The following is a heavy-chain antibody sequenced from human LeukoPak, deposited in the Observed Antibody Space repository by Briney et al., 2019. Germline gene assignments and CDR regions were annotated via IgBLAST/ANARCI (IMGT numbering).Heavy chain of an antibody. CDR3: AKGYCSGGTCYLVENWLDP. J-gene: IGHJ5*02. CDR1: GYTLTAYY. CDR2: INPNSGGT. D-gene: IGHD2-15*01. V-gene: IGHV1-2*06. Sequence: GASVKVSCKASGYTLTAYYIYWVRQAPGQGLECMGRINPNSGGTDYAQNFQGRVTMTRDTSISTAYMELSRLRSDDTAVYYCAKGYCSGGTCYLVENWLDPWGQGTLVTVSS.